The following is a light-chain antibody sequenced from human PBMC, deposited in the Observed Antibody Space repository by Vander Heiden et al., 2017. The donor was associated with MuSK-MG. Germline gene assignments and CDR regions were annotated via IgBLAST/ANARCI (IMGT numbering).Light chain of an antibody. CDR3: ATWDDSLDGVV. CDR1: SSHIERNA. Sequence: QSVLPQPPSASGTPGPRVNISCSGSSSHIERNAVNWYQQGPGRAPKLLIYTNSQRHLGGADRISGSKSGASAALASSGLQSEDEADYYCATWDDSLDGVVFGGGTKLTVL. J-gene: IGLJ2*01. V-gene: IGLV1-44*01. CDR2: TNS.